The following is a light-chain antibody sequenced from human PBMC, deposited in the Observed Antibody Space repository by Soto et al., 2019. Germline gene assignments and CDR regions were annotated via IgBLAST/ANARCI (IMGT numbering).Light chain of an antibody. CDR2: GAS. CDR1: QSISSW. CDR3: QQYNSYSPT. Sequence: DIQMTQSPSTLSASVGDRVTITCRASQSISSWLAWYQQKPGKAPKLLIYGASSLESGVPSRFSGSGSGTEFTLTISSLQPDDFATYYRQQYNSYSPTFGQGTKVDIK. V-gene: IGKV1-5*01. J-gene: IGKJ1*01.